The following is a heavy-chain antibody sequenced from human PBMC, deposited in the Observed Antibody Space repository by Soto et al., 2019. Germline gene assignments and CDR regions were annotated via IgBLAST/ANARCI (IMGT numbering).Heavy chain of an antibody. CDR1: GYSFSSFG. V-gene: IGHV1-18*01. CDR3: ARTCRSGGSCYLEY. J-gene: IGHJ4*02. D-gene: IGHD2-15*01. CDR2: VSVPSGDT. Sequence: QVQLVQSGAEVKKPGASVKVSCKASGYSFSSFGISWVRQAPGQGLEWVGWVSVPSGDTSSAQNFQGRVTVTTDTSTSTAYMEVGSLRSDHTAVYYCARTCRSGGSCYLEYWGEGTLVTVSS.